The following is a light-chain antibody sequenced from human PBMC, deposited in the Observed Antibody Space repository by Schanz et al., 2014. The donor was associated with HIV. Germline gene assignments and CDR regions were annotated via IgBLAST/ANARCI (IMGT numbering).Light chain of an antibody. CDR2: EVS. V-gene: IGLV2-8*01. J-gene: IGLJ3*02. CDR3: CSFAGTIWV. CDR1: RSDIGNYDF. Sequence: QSALTQPPSASGSPGQSVTISCTGTRSDIGNYDFVSWYQQYPGKAPRLIIHEVSKRPSGVPARFSGSKSGNTASLTVSGLQADDEADYYCCSFAGTIWVFGGGTKLTVL.